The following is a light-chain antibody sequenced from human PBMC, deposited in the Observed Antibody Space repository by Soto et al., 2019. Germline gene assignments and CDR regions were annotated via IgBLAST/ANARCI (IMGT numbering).Light chain of an antibody. Sequence: QSVLTQPASVSGSPGQSITISCTGTSSDVGSYNPVSWYQQHPGKAPKLMIYKGSKRPSGVSNRFSGSKSGNTASLTISGLQAEDEADYYSCSYGGSSTWLFGGGTKLTVL. CDR2: KGS. CDR3: CSYGGSSTWL. CDR1: SSDVGSYNP. V-gene: IGLV2-23*01. J-gene: IGLJ3*02.